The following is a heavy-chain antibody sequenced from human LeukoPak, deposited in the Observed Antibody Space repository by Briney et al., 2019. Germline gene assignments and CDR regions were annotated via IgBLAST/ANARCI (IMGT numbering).Heavy chain of an antibody. CDR2: IYYSGST. V-gene: IGHV4-59*01. CDR3: ARDSVEASSGYYVWFDP. J-gene: IGHJ5*02. CDR1: GVSIIMYY. D-gene: IGHD3-22*01. Sequence: PAETLSLTCTGSGVSIIMYYWSWMRQPPRKGLEWIGYIYYSGSTNYNPPLKSRVTISVDPSKHQFSLHLSSVTAAHTAVYYCARDSVEASSGYYVWFDPWRQGTLVTVSS.